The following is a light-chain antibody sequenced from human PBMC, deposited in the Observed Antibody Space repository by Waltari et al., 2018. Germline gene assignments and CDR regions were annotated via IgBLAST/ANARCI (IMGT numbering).Light chain of an antibody. V-gene: IGKV1-39*01. CDR2: GAT. J-gene: IGKJ1*01. Sequence: EIQMTQSPSSLSASTGDRVIITCRASETVNSDLNWFQQKAGKAPSLLIYGATTLESGVPSRFSGSGSGTEFTLTISSLQPEDFATYIFQQSYSNPPWTFGQGTKVEVK. CDR1: ETVNSD. CDR3: QQSYSNPPWT.